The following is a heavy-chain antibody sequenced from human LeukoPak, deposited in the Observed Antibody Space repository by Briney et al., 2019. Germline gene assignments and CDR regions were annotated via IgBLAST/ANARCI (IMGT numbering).Heavy chain of an antibody. CDR1: GYTFTDYY. CDR2: INPSGGST. D-gene: IGHD2-2*01. CDR3: ARGSSTLGFGY. V-gene: IGHV1-46*01. J-gene: IGHJ4*02. Sequence: ASVKVSCKASGYTFTDYYIHWVRQAPGQGLEWMGIINPSGGSTTYAQKFQGRVTMTRDTSTSTVYMELSSLRSEDTAVYYCARGSSTLGFGYWGQGTLVTVSS.